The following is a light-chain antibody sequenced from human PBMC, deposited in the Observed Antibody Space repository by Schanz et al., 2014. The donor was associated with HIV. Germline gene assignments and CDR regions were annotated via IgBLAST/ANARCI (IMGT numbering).Light chain of an antibody. CDR2: DNY. J-gene: IGLJ2*01. Sequence: QSVLTQPPSVSAAPGQKVTISCSGSNSNIGNNFASWYRHLPGTAPELLIFDNYQRPSEIPDRFSGSKSGASATLGITGLQTGDEANYYCAVWDNTLRSVIFGGGTKLTVL. CDR3: AVWDNTLRSVI. V-gene: IGLV1-51*01. CDR1: NSNIGNNF.